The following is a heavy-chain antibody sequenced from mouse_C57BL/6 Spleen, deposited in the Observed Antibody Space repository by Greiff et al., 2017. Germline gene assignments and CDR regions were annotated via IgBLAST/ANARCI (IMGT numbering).Heavy chain of an antibody. D-gene: IGHD1-1*01. CDR1: GFNIKDDY. Sequence: EVKLQESGAELVRPGASVKLSCTASGFNIKDDYMHWVKQRPEQGLEWIGWIDPENGDTEYASKFQGKATITADTSSNTAYLQLSSLTSEDTAVYYCITTVVARRYYFDYWGQGTTLTVSS. CDR2: IDPENGDT. J-gene: IGHJ2*01. V-gene: IGHV14-4*01. CDR3: ITTVVARRYYFDY.